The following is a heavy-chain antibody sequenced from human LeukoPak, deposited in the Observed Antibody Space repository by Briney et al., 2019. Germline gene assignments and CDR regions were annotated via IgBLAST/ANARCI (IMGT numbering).Heavy chain of an antibody. CDR1: AYGFTVNN. V-gene: IGHV1-2*02. J-gene: IGHJ4*02. CDR3: ARVEVVPAAKFDY. CDR2: TIPYSGGT. Sequence: ASVTLSLSSAAYGFTVNNKHMVRQRQGPGQGRVGGTIPYSGGTNYTQKFQGRVTMTRDTSISTAYMELSRLRSDDTAVYYCARVEVVPAAKFDYWGQGTLVTVSS. D-gene: IGHD2-2*01.